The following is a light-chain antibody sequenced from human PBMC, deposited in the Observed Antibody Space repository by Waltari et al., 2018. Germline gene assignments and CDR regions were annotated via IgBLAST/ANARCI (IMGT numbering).Light chain of an antibody. V-gene: IGKV4-1*01. CDR2: WAS. Sequence: SLAVSLGERATIDCKSSQSVLSSSNNKNYLAWYQQKPRQPPKPLISWASTRESGVPDRFSGSGSGTDFTLTISSLQAEDVAVYYCQQYYSTPLTFGGGTKVEIK. CDR3: QQYYSTPLT. J-gene: IGKJ4*01. CDR1: QSVLSSSNNKNY.